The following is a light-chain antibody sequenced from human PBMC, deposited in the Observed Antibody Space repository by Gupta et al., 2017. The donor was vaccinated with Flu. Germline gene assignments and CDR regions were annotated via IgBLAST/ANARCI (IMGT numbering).Light chain of an antibody. J-gene: IGLJ2*01. Sequence: QSALTQPASVSGSPGQSITISCTGTSSDVGGYNYVSWYQQHPGKAPKLMIYEVSNRPSGVSNRFSASKSGNTASLTISGLQAEDDADYYYSSYTSSSILVFGGGTKLTVL. V-gene: IGLV2-14*01. CDR3: SSYTSSSILV. CDR1: SSDVGGYNY. CDR2: EVS.